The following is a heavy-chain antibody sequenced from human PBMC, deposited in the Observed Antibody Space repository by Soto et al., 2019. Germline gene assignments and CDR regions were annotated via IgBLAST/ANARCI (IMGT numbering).Heavy chain of an antibody. CDR1: FGPFSGYY. J-gene: IGHJ5*02. CDR2: INHSGST. Sequence: SETLSLTCSFYFGPFSGYYLSLILHPPFKLLEFIWEINHSGSTNYNPSLKSRVTISVDTSKNQFSLKLSSVTAADTAVYYCARGKYGSGSYYIKAAWFDTWGQGTLVTVSS. CDR3: ARGKYGSGSYYIKAAWFDT. V-gene: IGHV4-34*01. D-gene: IGHD3-10*01.